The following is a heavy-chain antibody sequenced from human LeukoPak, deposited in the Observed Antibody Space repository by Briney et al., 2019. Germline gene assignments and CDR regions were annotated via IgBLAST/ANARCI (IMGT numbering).Heavy chain of an antibody. CDR1: GYTFTGYY. V-gene: IGHV1-2*02. J-gene: IGHJ5*02. CDR3: ARDESAEGWFDP. Sequence: ASVKVSCKASGYTFTGYYMHWVRQAPGQGLEWMGWINPNSGGTNYAQKFQGRVTMTRDTSISTAYMELSRLRSDDTAVDYCARDESAEGWFDPWGQGTLVTVSS. CDR2: INPNSGGT.